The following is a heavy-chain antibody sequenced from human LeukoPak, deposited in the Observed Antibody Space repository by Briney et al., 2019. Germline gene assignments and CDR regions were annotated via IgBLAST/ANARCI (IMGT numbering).Heavy chain of an antibody. CDR3: AAGGVSGSYYPFDY. D-gene: IGHD1-26*01. V-gene: IGHV1-58*01. CDR2: IVVGSGNT. CDR1: GFTFTSSA. Sequence: GASVKVSCKASGFTFTSSAVQWVRQARGQRLEWIGWIVVGSGNTNYAQKFQERVTITRDMSTSTAYMELSSLRSEDTAVYYCAAGGVSGSYYPFDYWGQGTLVTVSS. J-gene: IGHJ4*02.